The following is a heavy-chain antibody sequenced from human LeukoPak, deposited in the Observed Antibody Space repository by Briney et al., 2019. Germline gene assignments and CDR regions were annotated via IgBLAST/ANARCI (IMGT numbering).Heavy chain of an antibody. CDR2: INPSGGST. V-gene: IGHV1-46*01. CDR1: GYTFTSYY. Sequence: GASVKVSCKASGYTFTSYYMHWVRQAPGQGLEWMGIINPSGGSTSYAQKFQGRVTMTRDMSTSTVYMELSSLRSEDTAVYYCARDYMGIAVAGTGVTPVFSFDPWGQGTLVTVSS. J-gene: IGHJ5*02. D-gene: IGHD6-19*01. CDR3: ARDYMGIAVAGTGVTPVFSFDP.